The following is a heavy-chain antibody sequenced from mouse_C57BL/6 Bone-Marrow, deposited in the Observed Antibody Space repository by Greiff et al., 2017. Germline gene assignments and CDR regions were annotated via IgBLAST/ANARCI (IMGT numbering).Heavy chain of an antibody. Sequence: QVQLKQPGTELVKPGASVKLSCKASGYTFTSYWMHWVKQRPGQGLEWIGNINPSNGGTNYNEKFKSKATLTVDKSSSTAYMQLSSLTSEDSAVYFCARHYYGSSTWFAYWGQGTLVTVSA. J-gene: IGHJ3*01. V-gene: IGHV1-53*01. D-gene: IGHD1-1*01. CDR1: GYTFTSYW. CDR3: ARHYYGSSTWFAY. CDR2: INPSNGGT.